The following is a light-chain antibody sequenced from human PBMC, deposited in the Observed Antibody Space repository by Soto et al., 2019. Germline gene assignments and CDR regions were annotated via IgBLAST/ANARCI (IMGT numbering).Light chain of an antibody. Sequence: EIVLTQSPGTLSLSPGERATLSCRASQSVSVNSLAWYQQKGGQAPRLLIYAASTRATGVPDRFSGSGSGTDFALTICGLETEDFAVYYCQQYGGSPFTFGPGTKVDIK. J-gene: IGKJ3*01. CDR2: AAS. CDR3: QQYGGSPFT. V-gene: IGKV3-20*01. CDR1: QSVSVNS.